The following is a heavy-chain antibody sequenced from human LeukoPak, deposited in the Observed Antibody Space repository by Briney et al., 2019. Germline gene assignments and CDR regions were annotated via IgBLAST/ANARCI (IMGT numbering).Heavy chain of an antibody. CDR1: GFTLSTYW. Sequence: GGSLRLSCAASGFTLSTYWMYWVRQGPGEGLEYVSRISNDGSATTYADSVKGRFSISRDNAKSTVYLQMNSLRPEDTAMFYCARGGLDHAFDLWGQGTMVSVSS. V-gene: IGHV3-74*01. CDR3: ARGGLDHAFDL. D-gene: IGHD3/OR15-3a*01. CDR2: ISNDGSAT. J-gene: IGHJ3*01.